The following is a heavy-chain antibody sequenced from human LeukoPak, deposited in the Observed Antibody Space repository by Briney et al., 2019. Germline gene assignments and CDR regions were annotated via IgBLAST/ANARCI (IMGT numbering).Heavy chain of an antibody. CDR1: GFTVSSNY. J-gene: IGHJ4*02. V-gene: IGHV3-53*01. D-gene: IGHD1-7*01. CDR2: IYSGAST. CDR3: ARGNWNYPFDY. Sequence: PGGSLRLSCAASGFTVSSNYMSWVRQAPGKGLEWVSVIYSGASTYYADSVKGRFTISRDNSKSTLYLQMNSLRAEDTAVYYCARGNWNYPFDYWGQGTLVTVSS.